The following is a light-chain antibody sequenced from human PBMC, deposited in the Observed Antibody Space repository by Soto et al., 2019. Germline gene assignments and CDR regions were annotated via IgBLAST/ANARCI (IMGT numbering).Light chain of an antibody. Sequence: EIVMTQSPATLSVSPGEGATLSCRASQSVSSNLAWYQQKPGQAPRLLIYGASTRATGIPARFSGSGSGTEFTLTISSLQSEDFAVYYCQQYNNWPRTFGQGTNVDI. CDR1: QSVSSN. V-gene: IGKV3-15*01. J-gene: IGKJ1*01. CDR3: QQYNNWPRT. CDR2: GAS.